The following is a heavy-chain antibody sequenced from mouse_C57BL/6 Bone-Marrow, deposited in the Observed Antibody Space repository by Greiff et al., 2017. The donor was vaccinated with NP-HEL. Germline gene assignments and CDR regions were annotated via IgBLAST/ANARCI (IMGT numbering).Heavy chain of an antibody. CDR2: IYPGNSDT. V-gene: IGHV1-5*01. CDR1: GYTFTSYW. J-gene: IGHJ4*01. Sequence: EVKLQQSGTVLARPGASVKMSCKTSGYTFTSYWMHWVKQRPGQGLEWIGAIYPGNSDTSYNQKFKGKAKLTAVTSASTAYMELSSLTNEDSAVYYCTRGYYYGSRGYYAMDYWGQGTSVTVSS. D-gene: IGHD1-1*01. CDR3: TRGYYYGSRGYYAMDY.